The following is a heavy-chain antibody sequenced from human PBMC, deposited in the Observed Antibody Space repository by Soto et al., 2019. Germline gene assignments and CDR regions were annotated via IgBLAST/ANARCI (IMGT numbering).Heavy chain of an antibody. D-gene: IGHD2-8*01. CDR3: FISFYCTNGVCIDY. J-gene: IGHJ4*02. CDR2: ISGSGGST. Sequence: GGSLRLSCAASGFTFSSYAMSWVRQAPGKGLEWVSAISGSGGSTYYADSVKGRFTISRDNSKNTLYLQMNSLRAEDTAVYYCFISFYCTNGVCIDYRGQGTPVTVSS. CDR1: GFTFSSYA. V-gene: IGHV3-23*01.